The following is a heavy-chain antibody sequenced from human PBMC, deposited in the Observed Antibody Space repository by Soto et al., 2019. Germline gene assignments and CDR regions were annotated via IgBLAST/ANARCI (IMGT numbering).Heavy chain of an antibody. CDR1: GGTFSSYA. D-gene: IGHD3-3*01. Sequence: GASVKVSCKASGGTFSSYAISWVRQAPGQGLEWMGGIIPIFGTANYAQKFQGRVTITADKSTSTAYMELSSLRSEDTAVYYCASLITYYDFWSGYPPNMHVWDPVTTVTVYS. V-gene: IGHV1-69*06. CDR3: ASLITYYDFWSGYPPNMHV. J-gene: IGHJ6*02. CDR2: IIPIFGTA.